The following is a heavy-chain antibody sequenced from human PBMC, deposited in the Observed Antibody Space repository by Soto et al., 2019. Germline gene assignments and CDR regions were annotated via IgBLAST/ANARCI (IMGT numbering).Heavy chain of an antibody. Sequence: ASVKVSCKASGYTFTSYGISWVRQAPGQGLEWMGGIIPIFGTANYAQKFQGRVTITADESTSTAYMELSSLRSEDTAVYYCAISRNYYDSSGYAVGFFDYWGQGTLVTVSS. V-gene: IGHV1-69*13. CDR2: IIPIFGTA. J-gene: IGHJ4*02. D-gene: IGHD3-22*01. CDR3: AISRNYYDSSGYAVGFFDY. CDR1: GYTFTSYG.